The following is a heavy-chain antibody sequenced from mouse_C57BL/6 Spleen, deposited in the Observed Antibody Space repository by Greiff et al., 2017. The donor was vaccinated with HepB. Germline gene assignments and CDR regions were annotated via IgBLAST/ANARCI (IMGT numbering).Heavy chain of an antibody. V-gene: IGHV1-54*01. CDR1: GYAFTNYL. CDR3: ARDYYGSSAYWYFDV. CDR2: INPGSGGT. J-gene: IGHJ1*03. D-gene: IGHD1-1*01. Sequence: QVQLQQSGAELVRPGTSVKVSCKASGYAFTNYLIAWVKQRPGQGLEWIGVINPGSGGTNYNEKFKGKATLTADKSSSTAYMQLSSLTSEDSAVYFCARDYYGSSAYWYFDVWGTGTTVTVSS.